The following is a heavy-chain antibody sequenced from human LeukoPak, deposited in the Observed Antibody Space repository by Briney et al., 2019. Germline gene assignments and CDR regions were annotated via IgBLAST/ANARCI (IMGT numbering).Heavy chain of an antibody. Sequence: PSEILSLTCIVSAGSISSSSYYSDWIRQSPGKGLEWIGPIYYSGSTDYNPSLKSRVAMSVEKSKNQFSLKLSSVTAADTAVYYCARNISTVANGARYNWFDPWGQGTLVTVSS. CDR1: AGSISSSSYY. V-gene: IGHV4-39*01. CDR3: ARNISTVANGARYNWFDP. D-gene: IGHD4-11*01. CDR2: IYYSGST. J-gene: IGHJ5*02.